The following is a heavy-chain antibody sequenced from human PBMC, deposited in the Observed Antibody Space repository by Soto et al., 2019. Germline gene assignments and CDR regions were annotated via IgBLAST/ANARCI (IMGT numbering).Heavy chain of an antibody. V-gene: IGHV3-30-3*01. J-gene: IGHJ4*02. CDR3: ARVGGSFYGSWDS. CDR1: EFTFSMYV. D-gene: IGHD1-26*01. Sequence: QVQLVESGGGVVQPGRSLRLSCAASEFTFSMYVMHWVRQAPGKGLEWVAVMAYDGNREYYGDSVKGRFFVSRDNSKNTLYLQMNSLRPEDTAVYYCARVGGSFYGSWDSWGQGALVTVSS. CDR2: MAYDGNRE.